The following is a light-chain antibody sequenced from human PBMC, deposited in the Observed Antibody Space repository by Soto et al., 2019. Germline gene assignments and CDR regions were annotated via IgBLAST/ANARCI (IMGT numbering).Light chain of an antibody. Sequence: DIVMTQSADSLGVSLGERATIKCKSSQSVLYSSNNRNYLAWYQQKPGQPPKLLISWASTRESGVPDRFSGSGSGTDFTLTISSLQAEDVAVYYCQQHFSTSYTFGQGTRLEIK. CDR1: QSVLYSSNNRNY. CDR2: WAS. J-gene: IGKJ2*01. V-gene: IGKV4-1*01. CDR3: QQHFSTSYT.